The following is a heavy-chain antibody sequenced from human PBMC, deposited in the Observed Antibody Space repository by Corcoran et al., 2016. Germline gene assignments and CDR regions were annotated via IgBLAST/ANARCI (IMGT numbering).Heavy chain of an antibody. V-gene: IGHV3-48*02. D-gene: IGHD3-22*01. Sequence: EVQLVESGGGLVQPGGSLRLSCAASGFTFSSYSMNWVRQAPGKGLEWVSYISSSSSTIYYADSVKGRFTISRDNAKNSLYLQMNSLRDEDTAVYYCARGSYYDGSGWVDYWGQGTLVTVSS. CDR2: ISSSSSTI. CDR1: GFTFSSYS. J-gene: IGHJ4*02. CDR3: ARGSYYDGSGWVDY.